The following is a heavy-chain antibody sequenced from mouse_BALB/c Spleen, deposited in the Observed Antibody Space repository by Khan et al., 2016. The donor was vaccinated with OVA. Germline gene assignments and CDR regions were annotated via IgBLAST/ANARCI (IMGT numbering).Heavy chain of an antibody. CDR3: ARRGLYGIFPY. CDR2: INPSTGYT. D-gene: IGHD2-10*02. Sequence: QVQLQQSGAELTKPGASVKMSCTASGYTFTTYWMHWIKQRPGQGLEWIGYINPSTGYTEYNQKFKDKAKLTADESSSTAYMQLNSLTSEDSAVHYCARRGLYGIFPYWGQGTVVTVSA. V-gene: IGHV1-7*01. CDR1: GYTFTTYW. J-gene: IGHJ3*01.